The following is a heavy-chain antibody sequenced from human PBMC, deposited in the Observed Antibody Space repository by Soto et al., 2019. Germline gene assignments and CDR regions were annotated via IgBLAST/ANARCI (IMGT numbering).Heavy chain of an antibody. Sequence: QVQLVQSGAEVKKPGASVKVSCKASGYTFTGYYMHWVRQAPGQGLEWMGWINPNSGGKNYAQKFQGRVTMTRDTSISTAYMELRRLRSDDTAVYYCASPVVPAPIYYYGMDVWGQGTTVTVSS. CDR2: INPNSGGK. J-gene: IGHJ6*02. CDR1: GYTFTGYY. CDR3: ASPVVPAPIYYYGMDV. D-gene: IGHD2-2*01. V-gene: IGHV1-2*02.